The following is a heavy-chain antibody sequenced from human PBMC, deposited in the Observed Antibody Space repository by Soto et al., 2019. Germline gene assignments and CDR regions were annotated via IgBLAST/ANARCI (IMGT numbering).Heavy chain of an antibody. D-gene: IGHD2-21*02. J-gene: IGHJ4*02. CDR1: GYTFTSYA. Sequence: QVQLVQSGAEVKKPGASVKVSCKASGYTFTSYAMHWVRQAPGQRLEWMGWINAGNGNTNSSQKFQGRVTITRDTSASTAYMELSSLRSEDTAVYYCARSIVVVTAADYWGQGTLVTVSS. V-gene: IGHV1-3*01. CDR2: INAGNGNT. CDR3: ARSIVVVTAADY.